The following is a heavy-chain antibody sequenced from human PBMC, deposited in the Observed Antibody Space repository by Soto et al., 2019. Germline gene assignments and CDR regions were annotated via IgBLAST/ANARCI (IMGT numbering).Heavy chain of an antibody. J-gene: IGHJ4*02. CDR2: IIPIFGTA. Sequence: SVKVSCKASGGTFSSYAISWVRQAPGQGLEWMGGIIPIFGTANYAQKFQGRVTITADESTSTAYMELSSLRSEDTAVYYCARSSNWNDPSFDYWGQGTLVTVSS. V-gene: IGHV1-69*13. CDR1: GGTFSSYA. CDR3: ARSSNWNDPSFDY. D-gene: IGHD1-20*01.